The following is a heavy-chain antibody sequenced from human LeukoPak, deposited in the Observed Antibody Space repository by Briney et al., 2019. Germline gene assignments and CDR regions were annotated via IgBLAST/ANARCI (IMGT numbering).Heavy chain of an antibody. Sequence: GASVKVSCKASGYTFTSYDINWVRQATGQGLEWMGWMNPNSGNTGYAQKFQGRVTITADKSTSTAYMELSSLRSEDTAVYYCARDHPSIGGSDVWGQGTLVTVSS. CDR2: MNPNSGNT. V-gene: IGHV1-8*03. CDR3: ARDHPSIGGSDV. D-gene: IGHD3-10*01. J-gene: IGHJ4*02. CDR1: GYTFTSYD.